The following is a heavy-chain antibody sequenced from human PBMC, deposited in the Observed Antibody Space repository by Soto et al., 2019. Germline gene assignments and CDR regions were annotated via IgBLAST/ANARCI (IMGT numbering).Heavy chain of an antibody. D-gene: IGHD1-1*01. V-gene: IGHV4-4*02. J-gene: IGHJ5*02. CDR1: SGSISSRNW. Sequence: QVQLQESGPGLVKPSGTLSLTCGVSSGSISSRNWWSWVRQPPGKGLEWVGEISHSGRTNYNPSLESRVTMSVDKSRNKFYLKLNFVTAADTAVYYCATQTYSYNWHHWGQGTLVTVSS. CDR3: ATQTYSYNWHH. CDR2: ISHSGRT.